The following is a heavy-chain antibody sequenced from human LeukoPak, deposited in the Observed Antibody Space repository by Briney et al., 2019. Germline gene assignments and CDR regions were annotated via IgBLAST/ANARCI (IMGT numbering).Heavy chain of an antibody. D-gene: IGHD6-13*01. V-gene: IGHV5-51*01. CDR3: ARLYLPYTSAWYGSAFDI. CDR2: LYPGDSDT. J-gene: IGHJ3*02. Sequence: GESLKISCKSSGYSFSSYWIAWVRQMPGKGLEWMGILYPGDSDTRYSPSFQGQVTISADRSITTAYLQWSSLKASDTAMYYCARLYLPYTSAWYGSAFDIWGQGTMVTVSS. CDR1: GYSFSSYW.